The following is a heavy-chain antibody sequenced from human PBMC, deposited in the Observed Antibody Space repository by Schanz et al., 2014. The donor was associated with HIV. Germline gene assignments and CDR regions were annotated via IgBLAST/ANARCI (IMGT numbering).Heavy chain of an antibody. J-gene: IGHJ4*02. CDR2: ISYDGSSK. Sequence: QVQLVESGGGVVQPGRSLRLSCAVSGFTLSSYGMHWVRQAPGKGLEWVAVISYDGSSKYYADSVKGRFTISRDNAKNSLLLQMNSLRAEDTAVYYCARDSDYGGISQVDYWGQGTLVTVSS. D-gene: IGHD4-17*01. CDR3: ARDSDYGGISQVDY. CDR1: GFTLSSYG. V-gene: IGHV3-30*03.